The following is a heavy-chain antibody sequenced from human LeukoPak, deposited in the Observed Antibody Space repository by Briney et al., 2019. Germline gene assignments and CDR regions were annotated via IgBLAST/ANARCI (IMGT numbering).Heavy chain of an antibody. CDR3: ARGPGAFDI. V-gene: IGHV3-48*03. CDR1: GFTFSRYE. D-gene: IGHD2-2*01. CDR2: ISSSGSII. Sequence: GGSLRLSCAASGFTFSRYELNWVRQAPGKGLEWVSYISSSGSIIYYADSVKGRFTISRDNAKNSLYLQMNSLRAEDTAVYYCARGPGAFDIWGQGTMVTVSS. J-gene: IGHJ3*02.